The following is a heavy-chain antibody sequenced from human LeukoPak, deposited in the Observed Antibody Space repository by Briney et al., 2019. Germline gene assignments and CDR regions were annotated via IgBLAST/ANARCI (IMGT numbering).Heavy chain of an antibody. J-gene: IGHJ4*02. CDR2: ISGSGGST. CDR3: AKDPRYSSSSLLDY. Sequence: GGSLRLSCAASGFTFSSYAMGWVHQAPGKGLEWVSAISGSGGSTYYADSVKGRFTISRDNSKNTLYLQMNSLRAEDTAVYYCAKDPRYSSSSLLDYWGQGTLVTVSS. D-gene: IGHD6-6*01. V-gene: IGHV3-23*01. CDR1: GFTFSSYA.